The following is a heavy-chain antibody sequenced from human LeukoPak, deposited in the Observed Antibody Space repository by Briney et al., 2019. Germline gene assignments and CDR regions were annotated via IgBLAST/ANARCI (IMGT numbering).Heavy chain of an antibody. CDR1: GYTFTGYY. D-gene: IGHD3-22*01. V-gene: IGHV1-2*06. Sequence: ASVKVSCKASGYTFTGYYMHWVRQAPGQGLEWMGRINPNSGGTNYAQKFQGRVTMTRDTSISTAYMELSRLRSDDTAVYYCARGGYDSSGYYYVFSLDYWGQGTLSPSPQ. CDR2: INPNSGGT. J-gene: IGHJ4*02. CDR3: ARGGYDSSGYYYVFSLDY.